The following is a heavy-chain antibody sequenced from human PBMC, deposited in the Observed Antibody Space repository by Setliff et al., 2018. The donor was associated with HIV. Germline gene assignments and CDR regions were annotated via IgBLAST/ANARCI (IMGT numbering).Heavy chain of an antibody. CDR1: GFSSSSYW. CDR3: VRDPTLDILTGPYFDY. CDR2: MNSDGSTT. J-gene: IGHJ4*02. V-gene: IGHV3-74*01. D-gene: IGHD3-9*01. Sequence: GGSLRLSCAASGFSSSSYWMHWVRQAPGKGLVWVSRMNSDGSTTTYADSVKGRFTISRDNAKNTLYLQMNSLRAEDTAVYYCVRDPTLDILTGPYFDYWGQGTLVTVSS.